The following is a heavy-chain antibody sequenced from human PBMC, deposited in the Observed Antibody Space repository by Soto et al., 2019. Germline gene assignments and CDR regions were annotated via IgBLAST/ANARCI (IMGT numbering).Heavy chain of an antibody. CDR1: GGNFDSHA. J-gene: IGHJ4*02. Sequence: QVQLVQSGADVKKPGSSVKVSCKASGGNFDSHAISWVRQAPGQGLEWMGGINPILGTANYAQKFQGRVTIIADKSTSTAYMELSSLRFEDTAVYYCAREKNVVVLILLSLDYWGQGTLVTVSS. CDR2: INPILGTA. CDR3: AREKNVVVLILLSLDY. V-gene: IGHV1-69*06. D-gene: IGHD3-10*01.